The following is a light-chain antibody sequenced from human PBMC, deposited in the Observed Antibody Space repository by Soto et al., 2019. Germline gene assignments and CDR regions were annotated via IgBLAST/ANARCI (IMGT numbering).Light chain of an antibody. CDR2: AAS. J-gene: IGKJ3*01. Sequence: DIQITQSPSSLSASVGDRVTITCRASQSISSYLNWYQQKPGKAPKFLIYAASSLQSGVPSRFSGSGSGTDFTLTISSLQPEDFATYYCQQSYNTPLTVGPGTKVDIK. V-gene: IGKV1-39*01. CDR3: QQSYNTPLT. CDR1: QSISSY.